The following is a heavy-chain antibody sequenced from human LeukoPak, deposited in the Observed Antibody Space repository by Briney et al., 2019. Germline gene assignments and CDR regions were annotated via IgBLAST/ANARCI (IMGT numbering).Heavy chain of an antibody. CDR3: AKSRPWSSGSAYFDF. CDR1: GFTFSSYS. CDR2: ISATATYI. D-gene: IGHD6-19*01. V-gene: IGHV3-21*04. J-gene: IGHJ4*02. Sequence: GGSLRLSCAASGFTFSSYSMSWVRQAPGKGLEWVSSISATATYIYYADSLKGRFTISRDNAKNSLYLQMSSLRTDDTAVSYCAKSRPWSSGSAYFDFWGQGTLVTVSS.